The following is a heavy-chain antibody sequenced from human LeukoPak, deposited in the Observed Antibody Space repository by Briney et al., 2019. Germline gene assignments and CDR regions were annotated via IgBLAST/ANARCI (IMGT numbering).Heavy chain of an antibody. CDR1: GVTFGFYG. D-gene: IGHD2-2*01. V-gene: IGHV3-33*01. CDR3: ARDGRFRGRGQLGAFDV. CDR2: IWYDGTHK. Sequence: GRSLRLSCAASGVTFGFYGMHWVRQAPGKGLEWVAFIWYDGTHKFHTDSVKGRFTISRDNSKNTLYLQMNSLRAEDTAVYYCARDGRFRGRGQLGAFDVWGQGTVVSVSS. J-gene: IGHJ3*01.